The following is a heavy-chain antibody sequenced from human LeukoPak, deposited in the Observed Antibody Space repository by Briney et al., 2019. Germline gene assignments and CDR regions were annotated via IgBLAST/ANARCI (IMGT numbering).Heavy chain of an antibody. Sequence: PSETLSLTCTVSGGSISSYYWSWIRQPPGKGLEWIGYIYYSGSTNYNPSLKSRVTISVDTSKNQFSLKLSSVTAADTAVYYCARARRRWDGYNYWGQGTLDTVSP. J-gene: IGHJ4*02. V-gene: IGHV4-59*01. CDR1: GGSISSYY. CDR2: IYYSGST. CDR3: ARARRRWDGYNY. D-gene: IGHD5-24*01.